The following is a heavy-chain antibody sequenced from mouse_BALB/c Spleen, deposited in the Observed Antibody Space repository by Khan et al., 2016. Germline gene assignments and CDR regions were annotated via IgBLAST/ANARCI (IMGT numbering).Heavy chain of an antibody. V-gene: IGHV9-3-1*01. CDR1: GYTFTNYG. D-gene: IGHD1-1*01. CDR3: ARSSGSSYWYFDV. Sequence: QIQLVQSGPELKKPGETVKISCKASGYTFTNYGMNWVKQAPGKGLKWMGWINTYTGEPTYADDFKGRFAFSLETSASTAYLQINNLKNEDTATYFCARSSGSSYWYFDVWGAGTTVTVSS. CDR2: INTYTGEP. J-gene: IGHJ1*01.